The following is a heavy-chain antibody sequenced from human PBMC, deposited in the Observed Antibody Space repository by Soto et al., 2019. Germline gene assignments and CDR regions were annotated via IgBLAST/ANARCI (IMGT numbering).Heavy chain of an antibody. CDR3: AKGSGLAVALDY. D-gene: IGHD6-19*01. Sequence: ASVKVSCKASGYTFTTYTLHWVRQAPGQNPEWLGWIHAGNGNTKYSQKFQGRVTITRDTSATTAYMELSSLRSEDTAVYYCAKGSGLAVALDYWGQGTLVTVSS. J-gene: IGHJ4*02. V-gene: IGHV1-3*01. CDR1: GYTFTTYT. CDR2: IHAGNGNT.